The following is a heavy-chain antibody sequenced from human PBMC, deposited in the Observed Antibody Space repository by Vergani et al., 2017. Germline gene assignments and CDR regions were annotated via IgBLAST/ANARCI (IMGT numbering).Heavy chain of an antibody. J-gene: IGHJ6*03. V-gene: IGHV6-1*01. Sequence: QVQLQQSGPGLVKPSQTLSLTCAISGDSVSSNSAAWNWIRQSPSTGLEWLGRTYYRSKWYNDYAVSVKSRITINPDTSKNQFSLQLTSMTPEDTAVYYCASAPSSSSLYYYYYYMDVWGKGTTVTVSS. CDR3: ASAPSSSSLYYYYYYMDV. D-gene: IGHD6-6*01. CDR2: TYYRSKWYN. CDR1: GDSVSSNSAA.